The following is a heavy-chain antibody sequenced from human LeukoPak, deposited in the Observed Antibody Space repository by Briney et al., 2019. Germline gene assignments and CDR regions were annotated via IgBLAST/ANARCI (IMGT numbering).Heavy chain of an antibody. J-gene: IGHJ3*02. CDR1: GFTFSSYA. CDR3: AKGLRITMIVVVITYTAFDI. V-gene: IGHV3-23*01. D-gene: IGHD3-22*01. Sequence: GGSLRLSCAASGFTFSSYAMSWVRQAPGKGLEWVSAISGSGGSTYYADSVKGRFTISRDNSKNTLYLQMNSLRAEDTAVYYCAKGLRITMIVVVITYTAFDIWGQGTMVTVSS. CDR2: ISGSGGST.